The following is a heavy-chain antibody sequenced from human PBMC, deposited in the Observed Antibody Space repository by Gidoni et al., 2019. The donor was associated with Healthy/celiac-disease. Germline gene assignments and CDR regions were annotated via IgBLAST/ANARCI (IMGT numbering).Heavy chain of an antibody. CDR2: IYYSGST. Sequence: QVQLQESGPGLVKPSETLSLTCTVSGGPLSSYYWSWIRPPPGKGLEWIGYIYYSGSTSYNPSLKSRVTISVDTSKNQFSLKLSSVTAADTAVYYCARAYGDSRDYYYYYGMDVWGQGTTVTVSS. CDR3: ARAYGDSRDYYYYYGMDV. J-gene: IGHJ6*02. V-gene: IGHV4-59*01. D-gene: IGHD4-17*01. CDR1: GGPLSSYY.